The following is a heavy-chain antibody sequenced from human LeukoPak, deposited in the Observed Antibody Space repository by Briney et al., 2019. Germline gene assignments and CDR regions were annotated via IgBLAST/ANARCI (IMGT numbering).Heavy chain of an antibody. V-gene: IGHV3-23*01. Sequence: GGSLRLSCAASGFIFSSYAMSWVRQAPGKGLEWVSGISGSGGSTYYADSVKGRFSISRDNSKNTLFLQMDSLRAEDTAVYYCAKEAGYDFWSGYSTCLDYWGQGTLVTVSS. D-gene: IGHD3-3*01. J-gene: IGHJ4*02. CDR2: ISGSGGST. CDR3: AKEAGYDFWSGYSTCLDY. CDR1: GFIFSSYA.